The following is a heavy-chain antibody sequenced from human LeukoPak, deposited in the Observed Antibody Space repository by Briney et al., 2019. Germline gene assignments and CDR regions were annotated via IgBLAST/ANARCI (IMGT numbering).Heavy chain of an antibody. CDR3: AKDFPHYYEVPHGMDV. J-gene: IGHJ6*02. V-gene: IGHV3-48*03. CDR1: GFGFGQYE. CDR2: ISVRAGTI. Sequence: GGSLRLSCAASGFGFGQYEMNWVRQAPGKGLEWIAYISVRAGTIYYGDSAEGRFTISRDDAKNSPYLQMNGLRVEDTAIYYCAKDFPHYYEVPHGMDVWGQGTTVTV. D-gene: IGHD3-22*01.